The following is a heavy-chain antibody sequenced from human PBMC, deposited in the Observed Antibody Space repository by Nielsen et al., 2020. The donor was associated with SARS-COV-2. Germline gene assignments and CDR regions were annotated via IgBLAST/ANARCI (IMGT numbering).Heavy chain of an antibody. CDR2: ISYDGSNK. Sequence: GGSLRLSCAASGFTFSSYAMHWVRQAPGKGLEWVAVISYDGSNKYYADSVKGRFTISRDNSKNTLYLQMNSLRAEDTAAYYCAKSLGATPLDVYYYYGMDVWGQGTTVTVSS. J-gene: IGHJ6*02. CDR1: GFTFSSYA. V-gene: IGHV3-30*04. D-gene: IGHD1-26*01. CDR3: AKSLGATPLDVYYYYGMDV.